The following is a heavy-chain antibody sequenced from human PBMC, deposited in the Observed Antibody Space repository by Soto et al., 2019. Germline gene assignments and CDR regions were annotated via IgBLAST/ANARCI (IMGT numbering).Heavy chain of an antibody. D-gene: IGHD3-9*01. CDR3: ATSSDTEFAP. CDR2: IKVDSGYT. V-gene: IGHV1-18*04. Sequence: QLQLVQSAAEVKKPGASVRVSCKAYGYPFIKYGISWIRQAPEQGLEWMGWIKVDSGYTNYAQKFQGRVTMTADTSSDTAFMELRSLRLDDTAVYFCATSSDTEFAPWGQGTLVSVSS. J-gene: IGHJ5*02. CDR1: GYPFIKYG.